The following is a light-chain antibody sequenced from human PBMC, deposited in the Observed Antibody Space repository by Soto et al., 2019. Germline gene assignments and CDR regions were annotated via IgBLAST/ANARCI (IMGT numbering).Light chain of an antibody. Sequence: DIVMTQSPDSLAVSLGERATINCKSSQSVLYSSNNKNYLAWYQQKPGQPPKLLIYWASTRESGVPDRFSVSGSGTDFTLTIISLQAEDVAVYYCQQYYSTPPRTFGQGTKLEIK. J-gene: IGKJ2*01. CDR3: QQYYSTPPRT. CDR2: WAS. V-gene: IGKV4-1*01. CDR1: QSVLYSSNNKNY.